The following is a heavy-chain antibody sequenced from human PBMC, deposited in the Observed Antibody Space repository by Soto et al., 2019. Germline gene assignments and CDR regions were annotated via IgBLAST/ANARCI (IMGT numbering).Heavy chain of an antibody. J-gene: IGHJ6*02. CDR1: GFTFSSYE. Sequence: EVQLVESGGGLVQPGGSLILSCAASGFTFSSYEMNWVRQAPGKGLGWVSYISSSGSTIYYADSVKGRFTISRDNAKNSLYLQMISLRAEDTAVYYCARDSALMVYAITVAYYGKDVWSQGTTLTVSS. CDR3: ARDSALMVYAITVAYYGKDV. V-gene: IGHV3-48*03. D-gene: IGHD2-8*01. CDR2: ISSSGSTI.